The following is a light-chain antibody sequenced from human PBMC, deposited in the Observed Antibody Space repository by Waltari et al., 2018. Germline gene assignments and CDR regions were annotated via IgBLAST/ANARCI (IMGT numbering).Light chain of an antibody. CDR1: QSISSW. Sequence: DIQMTHSPSTLSASVGDRVTITCGASQSISSWLAWYHRKPGKAPKVLIYKASSLESGVPSRFSGSGSGTEFTLTISSLQPDDFATYYCQHYNTYPYTFGQGTKLEI. V-gene: IGKV1-5*03. CDR3: QHYNTYPYT. J-gene: IGKJ2*01. CDR2: KAS.